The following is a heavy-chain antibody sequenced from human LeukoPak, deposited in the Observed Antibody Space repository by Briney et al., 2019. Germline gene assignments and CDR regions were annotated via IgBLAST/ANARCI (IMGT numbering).Heavy chain of an antibody. V-gene: IGHV4-59*08. CDR3: AEYGSDYGRFDP. CDR2: IHSSGST. Sequence: SETLSLTCTVSGGSMSTYYWSWIRQPPGKGLEWIGYIHSSGSTNYNTSLKSRVTISVDTPKNQFSLKLTSVTAADTAVYYCAEYGSDYGRFDPWGQGTRVTVSS. D-gene: IGHD6-25*01. J-gene: IGHJ5*02. CDR1: GGSMSTYY.